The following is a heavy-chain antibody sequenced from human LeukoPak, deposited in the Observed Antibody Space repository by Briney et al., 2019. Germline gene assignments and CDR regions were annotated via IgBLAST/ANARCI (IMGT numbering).Heavy chain of an antibody. CDR3: ARDSLCTNGVCYTEFGY. J-gene: IGHJ4*02. CDR1: GGTFSSYA. Sequence: SVKVSCKASGGTFSSYAISWVRQAPGQGLEWMGGIIPIFGTANYAQKFQGRVTITADESTSTAYMELSSLRSEDTAVYYCARDSLCTNGVCYTEFGYWGQGTLVTVSS. CDR2: IIPIFGTA. D-gene: IGHD2-8*01. V-gene: IGHV1-69*13.